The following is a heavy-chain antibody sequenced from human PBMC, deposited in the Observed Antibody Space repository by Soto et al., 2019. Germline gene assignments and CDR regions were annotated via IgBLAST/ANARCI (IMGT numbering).Heavy chain of an antibody. CDR2: ISSTTNYI. Sequence: GGSLRISCAASGFTFTRYSMNWVRQAPGKGLEWVSSISSTTNYIYYADSMKGRFTVSRDNAKNSVYLEMNSLSAEDTAVYYCARESEDLTSNFDYWGQGTLVTSPQ. CDR3: ARESEDLTSNFDY. J-gene: IGHJ4*02. CDR1: GFTFTRYS. V-gene: IGHV3-21*01.